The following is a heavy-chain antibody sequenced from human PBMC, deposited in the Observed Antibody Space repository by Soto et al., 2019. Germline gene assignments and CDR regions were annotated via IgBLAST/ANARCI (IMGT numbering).Heavy chain of an antibody. CDR3: ARYIAASGTYYFDY. CDR2: IYHSGSA. D-gene: IGHD6-13*01. J-gene: IGHJ4*02. Sequence: NPSETLSLTCAVSGGSISSRYWWSWVSQPPGKGLEWIGEIYHSGSANYNPSLKSRVTISVDNSKNQFSLKLSSVTAADSAVYYCARYIAASGTYYFDYWGQGTLVTVS. V-gene: IGHV4-4*02. CDR1: GGSISSRYW.